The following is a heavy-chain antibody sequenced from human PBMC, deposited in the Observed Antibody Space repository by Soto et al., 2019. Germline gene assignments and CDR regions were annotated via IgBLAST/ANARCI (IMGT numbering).Heavy chain of an antibody. Sequence: LSLTCAVYGGSFSGYYWSWIRQPPGKGLEWIGEINHSGSTNYNPSLKSRVTISVDTSKNQFSLKLSSVTAADTAVYYCARGWITDYWGQGTLVTVSS. CDR3: ARGWITDY. CDR1: GGSFSGYY. V-gene: IGHV4-34*01. CDR2: INHSGST. J-gene: IGHJ4*02. D-gene: IGHD2-2*03.